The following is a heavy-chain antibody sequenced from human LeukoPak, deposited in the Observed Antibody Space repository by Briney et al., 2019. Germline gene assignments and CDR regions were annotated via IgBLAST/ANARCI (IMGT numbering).Heavy chain of an antibody. V-gene: IGHV3-30-3*01. CDR2: ISHDGGNK. CDR1: GFTFSSHT. CDR3: ARDSYDYVWGSYRFDY. D-gene: IGHD3-16*02. Sequence: GGSLRLSCAASGFTFSSHTMHWVRQAPDEGLEWVAVISHDGGNKYYADSVKGRFTISRDNSKNTLYLQMNSLRAEDTAAYYCARDSYDYVWGSYRFDYWGQGTLVTVSS. J-gene: IGHJ4*02.